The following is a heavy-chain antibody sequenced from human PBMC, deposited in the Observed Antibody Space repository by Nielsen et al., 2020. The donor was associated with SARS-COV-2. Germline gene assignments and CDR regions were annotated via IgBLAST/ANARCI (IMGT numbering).Heavy chain of an antibody. J-gene: IGHJ4*02. CDR2: IHYSGTA. Sequence: SETLSLTCTVSTGINNYYWSWIRQPPGKGLEWLAYIHYSGTANYNPSLKSLGLVSIDTSKNQFSLKLSSVTAADTAVYYCATDGFSFGTFDYWGQGALVTVSS. V-gene: IGHV4-59*01. CDR3: ATDGFSFGTFDY. D-gene: IGHD1-1*01. CDR1: TGINNYY.